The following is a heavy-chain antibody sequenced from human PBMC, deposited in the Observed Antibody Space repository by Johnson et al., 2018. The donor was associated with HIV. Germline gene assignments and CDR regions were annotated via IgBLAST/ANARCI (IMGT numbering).Heavy chain of an antibody. CDR3: ARACRDGYTCDVYDI. J-gene: IGHJ3*02. CDR1: GLSVSSNY. D-gene: IGHD5-24*01. Sequence: VQLVESGGGLVQPGGSLRLSCAASGLSVSSNYMTWVRQAPGKGLEWVSVISSGNTIYYADSVRGRFIISRDNSKNTLYLQMNSLRAEDTAVYYCARACRDGYTCDVYDIWGQGTFVTVSS. V-gene: IGHV3-66*01. CDR2: ISSGNTI.